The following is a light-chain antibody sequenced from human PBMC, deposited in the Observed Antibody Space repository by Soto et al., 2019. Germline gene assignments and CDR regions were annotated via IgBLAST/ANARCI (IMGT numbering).Light chain of an antibody. CDR3: QKDISTRT. CDR1: QNIRGW. CDR2: GAS. V-gene: IGKV1-5*03. Sequence: DVQMTQSPSTLSASVGDRVTVTCRASQNIRGWLAWYQQKPGQAPKLLIYGASTLERGVPSRFSGSGYGTEFTLTINSLQPDDSGIYYCQKDISTRTFGHGTKVEVK. J-gene: IGKJ1*01.